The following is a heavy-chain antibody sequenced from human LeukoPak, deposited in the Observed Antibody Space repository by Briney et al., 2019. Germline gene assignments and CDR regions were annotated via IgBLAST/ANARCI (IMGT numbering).Heavy chain of an antibody. CDR3: ARSYYYDSSFDY. D-gene: IGHD3-22*01. Sequence: PGGSLRLSCLASGFTFSSYAVHWVRQAPGKGLEYVSAISSNGDLTYYADSVKGRFTISRDNSKNTLYLQMNSLRAEDTAVYYCARSYYYDSSFDYWGQGTLVTVSS. J-gene: IGHJ4*02. CDR2: ISSNGDLT. V-gene: IGHV3-64*04. CDR1: GFTFSSYA.